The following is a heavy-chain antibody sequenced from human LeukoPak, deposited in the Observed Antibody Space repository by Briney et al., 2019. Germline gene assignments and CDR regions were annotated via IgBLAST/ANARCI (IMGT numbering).Heavy chain of an antibody. D-gene: IGHD6-13*01. CDR2: IYTSGST. Sequence: SETLSLTCTVSGGSISSSSYYWSWIRQPAGKGLEWIGRIYTSGSTNYNPSLKSRVTISVDTSKNQFSLKLSSVTAADTAVYYCARADGIAAAGTLLYYYYMDVWGKGTTVTVSS. V-gene: IGHV4-61*02. J-gene: IGHJ6*03. CDR3: ARADGIAAAGTLLYYYYMDV. CDR1: GGSISSSSYY.